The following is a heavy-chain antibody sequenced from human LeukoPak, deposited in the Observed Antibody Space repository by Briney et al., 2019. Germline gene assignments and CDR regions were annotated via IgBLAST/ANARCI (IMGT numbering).Heavy chain of an antibody. Sequence: PSETLSLTCAVSGGSISSSNWWSGVRQPPGKGRGGIGEIYHSGSTNYNPSLKSRVTISVDKAKGQFSLKRSSLTAAVTAVYYCARAGYSGVCSIDYWGQGPLVTVSA. J-gene: IGHJ4*02. V-gene: IGHV4-4*02. CDR2: IYHSGST. CDR1: GGSISSSNW. D-gene: IGHD6-19*01. CDR3: ARAGYSGVCSIDY.